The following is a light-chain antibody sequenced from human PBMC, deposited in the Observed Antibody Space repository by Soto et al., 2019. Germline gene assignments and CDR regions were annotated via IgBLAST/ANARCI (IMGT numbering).Light chain of an antibody. CDR2: EVS. Sequence: QSALTQPPSASGSPGQSVTISCTGTGSDVGSYNYVSWYQQHPGEAPKLIIYEVSKWPSGVPDRFSGSKSGNTASLTVSGLQAEDEADYYCSSYAGSSNVFGTGTKVTVL. V-gene: IGLV2-8*01. J-gene: IGLJ1*01. CDR3: SSYAGSSNV. CDR1: GSDVGSYNY.